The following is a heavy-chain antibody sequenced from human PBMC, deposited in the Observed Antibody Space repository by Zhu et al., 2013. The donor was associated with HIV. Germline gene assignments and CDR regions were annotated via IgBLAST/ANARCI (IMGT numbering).Heavy chain of an antibody. V-gene: IGHV1-2*02. CDR2: INPKSGVT. J-gene: IGHJ6*03. CDR1: QYTFSDYY. Sequence: QVHLMQSGAEMKKPGASVKVSCRASQYTFSDYYIHWVRKGPGPGLEWMGWINPKSGVTNYPQKFQGRVTMTRDTSISTTYLEVSRLRSDDTAVYYCARVRGRGESGAYYYHYMDVWGKGTTVTVSS. CDR3: ARVRGRGESGAYYYHYMDV. D-gene: IGHD3-10*01.